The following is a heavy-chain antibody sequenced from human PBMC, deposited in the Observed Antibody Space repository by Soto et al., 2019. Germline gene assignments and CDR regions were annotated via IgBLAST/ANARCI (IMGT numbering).Heavy chain of an antibody. CDR3: ARDPGYSYGYH. V-gene: IGHV1-3*01. D-gene: IGHD5-18*01. Sequence: QVQLVQSGAEVKKPGASVKVSCKASGYTFTSYAMHWVRQAPGQRLEWMGWINAGNGNTKYSQKFQGRVTITRDTSASTAYMELSSLRSEDTAVYYWARDPGYSYGYHWGQGTLVTVSS. CDR2: INAGNGNT. CDR1: GYTFTSYA. J-gene: IGHJ5*02.